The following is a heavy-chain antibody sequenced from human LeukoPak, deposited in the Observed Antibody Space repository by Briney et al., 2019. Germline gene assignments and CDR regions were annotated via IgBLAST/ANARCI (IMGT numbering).Heavy chain of an antibody. Sequence: SVKVSCKASGGTFSSYAISWVRQAPGQGLEWMGGFIPIFGTANYAQKFQGRVTITTDESTSTAYMELSSLRSEDTAVYYCAREMRILTTGEDYHYYMDVWGKGTTVTVSS. V-gene: IGHV1-69*05. CDR1: GGTFSSYA. CDR3: AREMRILTTGEDYHYYMDV. D-gene: IGHD3-9*01. CDR2: FIPIFGTA. J-gene: IGHJ6*03.